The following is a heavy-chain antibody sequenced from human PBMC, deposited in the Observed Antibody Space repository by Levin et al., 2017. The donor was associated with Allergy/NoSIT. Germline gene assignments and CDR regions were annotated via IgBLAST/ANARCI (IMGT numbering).Heavy chain of an antibody. CDR3: AKDPRITLFGEFDY. V-gene: IGHV3-23*01. CDR1: GFTFSSYA. Sequence: GESLKISCAASGFTFSSYAMSWVRQAPGKGLEWVSTISGSGSKTYYADSVKGRFTISRDNSKNTLYLQMNSLRAEDTAIYYCAKDPRITLFGEFDYWGQGTLVTVSS. D-gene: IGHD3-3*01. CDR2: ISGSGSKT. J-gene: IGHJ4*02.